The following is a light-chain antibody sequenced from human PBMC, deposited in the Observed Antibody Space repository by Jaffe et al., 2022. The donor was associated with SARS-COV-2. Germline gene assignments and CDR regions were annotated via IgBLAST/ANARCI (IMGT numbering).Light chain of an antibody. Sequence: IVMTQSPDSLAASLGERATINCKSSQSILSNSNNKNFLAWYQQKPGQPPKLLIYWASTRESGVPDRFSGSESGTDFTLTISSLQAEDVAVYYCQHYYSTPYTFGQGTKVEIK. J-gene: IGKJ2*01. CDR1: QSILSNSNNKNF. CDR3: QHYYSTPYT. V-gene: IGKV4-1*01. CDR2: WAS.